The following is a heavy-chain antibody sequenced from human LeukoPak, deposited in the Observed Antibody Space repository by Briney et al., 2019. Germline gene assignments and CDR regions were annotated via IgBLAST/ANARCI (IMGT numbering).Heavy chain of an antibody. CDR3: AGYCSSTSCQPLNWFDP. CDR2: INHSGST. V-gene: IGHV4-34*01. J-gene: IGHJ5*02. Sequence: SETLSLTCAVYGGSFSGHYWSWIRQPPGKGLEWIGEINHSGSTNYNPSLKSRVTISVDTSKNQFSLKLSSVTAADTAVYYCAGYCSSTSCQPLNWFDPWGQGTLVTVSS. D-gene: IGHD2-2*01. CDR1: GGSFSGHY.